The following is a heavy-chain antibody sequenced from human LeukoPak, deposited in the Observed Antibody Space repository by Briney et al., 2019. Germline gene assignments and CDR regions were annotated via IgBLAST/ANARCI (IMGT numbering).Heavy chain of an antibody. Sequence: PGGSLRLPCAASGFTFSSYAMHWVRQAPGKGLEWVAVISYDGSNKYYADSVKGRFTISRDNSKNTLYLQMNRLRAEDTAVYDCARELVAMIVVVFVAWWGQGTLVTVSS. J-gene: IGHJ1*01. V-gene: IGHV3-30-3*01. D-gene: IGHD3-22*01. CDR3: ARELVAMIVVVFVAW. CDR1: GFTFSSYA. CDR2: ISYDGSNK.